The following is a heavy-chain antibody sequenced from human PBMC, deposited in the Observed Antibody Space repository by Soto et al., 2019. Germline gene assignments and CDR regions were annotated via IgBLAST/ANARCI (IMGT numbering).Heavy chain of an antibody. D-gene: IGHD1-1*01. Sequence: VGSLRLSCAASGFTFSDYYMNWIRQAPGQGLEWLSFINPRGETRYIADSIRGRFTFSRDNARRSLYVQMNSLRAEDTAVYYCARSGLPLIEILDYWGHGTLVTVS. V-gene: IGHV3-11*01. CDR1: GFTFSDYY. J-gene: IGHJ4*01. CDR2: INPRGETR. CDR3: ARSGLPLIEILDY.